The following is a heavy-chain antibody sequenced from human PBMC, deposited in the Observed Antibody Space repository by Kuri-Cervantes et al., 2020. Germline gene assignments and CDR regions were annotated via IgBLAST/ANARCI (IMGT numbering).Heavy chain of an antibody. J-gene: IGHJ5*02. Sequence: SETLSLTCTVSGGSISSYYWSWIRQPPGKGLEWIGYIYYSGSTNYNPSLKSRVTISVDTSKNQFSLKLSSVTAADTAIYYCARNNHGLGSVPNWFDPWGQGTLVTVSS. D-gene: IGHD1/OR15-1a*01. V-gene: IGHV4-59*01. CDR3: ARNNHGLGSVPNWFDP. CDR2: IYYSGST. CDR1: GGSISSYY.